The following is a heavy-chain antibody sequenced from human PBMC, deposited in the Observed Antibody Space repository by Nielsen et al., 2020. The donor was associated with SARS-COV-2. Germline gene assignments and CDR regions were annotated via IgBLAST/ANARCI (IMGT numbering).Heavy chain of an antibody. Sequence: GESLKISCAASGFTFSSYSMNWVRQAPGKGLEWVSSISSSSSYIYYADSVKGRFTISRDNAKNSLYLQMNSLRAEDTAVYYCARLILRYSSSWVFDYWGQGTLVTVSS. D-gene: IGHD6-13*01. CDR2: ISSSSSYI. CDR1: GFTFSSYS. CDR3: ARLILRYSSSWVFDY. V-gene: IGHV3-21*01. J-gene: IGHJ4*02.